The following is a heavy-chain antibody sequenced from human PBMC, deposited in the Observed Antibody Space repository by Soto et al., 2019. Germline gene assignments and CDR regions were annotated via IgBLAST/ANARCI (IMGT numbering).Heavy chain of an antibody. J-gene: IGHJ5*02. V-gene: IGHV3-9*01. CDR1: GFTFDDYA. Sequence: EVQLVESGGGLVQPGRSLRLSCAASGFTFDDYAMHWVRQAPGKGLEWVSSISWNSGSIGYADSVKGRFTISRDNAKNSLYLQMNSLRAEDTALYYCAKDVLSSSWTQGWFDPWGQGTLFTVSS. CDR3: AKDVLSSSWTQGWFDP. D-gene: IGHD6-13*01. CDR2: ISWNSGSI.